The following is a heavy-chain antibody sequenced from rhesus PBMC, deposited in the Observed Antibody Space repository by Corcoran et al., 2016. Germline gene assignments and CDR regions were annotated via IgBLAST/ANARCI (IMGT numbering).Heavy chain of an antibody. J-gene: IGHJ4*01. CDR1: GGSISSSY. D-gene: IGHD6-25*01. V-gene: IGHV4-169*01. CDR3: ARTGSWNAPNY. Sequence: QLQLQESGPGLVKPSETLSVTCAVSGGSISSSYWSWIRQAPGKGLEWIGYIYGSGSSTNYNPSLKCRVTLSVDTSNNQLSLKLSSVTAADTAVYYCARTGSWNAPNYWGQGVLVTVSS. CDR2: IYGSGSST.